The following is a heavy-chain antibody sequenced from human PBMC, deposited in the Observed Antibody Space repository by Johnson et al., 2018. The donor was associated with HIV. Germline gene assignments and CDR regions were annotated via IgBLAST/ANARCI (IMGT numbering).Heavy chain of an antibody. CDR2: ISWNSGSI. CDR3: TRHGGYDPRGYVGAFDI. V-gene: IGHV3-9*01. Sequence: RLSCAASGLIFTRSWMHWVRQAPGKGLEWVSGISWNSGSIGYADSVKGRFTISRDNAKNTLYLQMNSLKTEDTAVYYCTRHGGYDPRGYVGAFDIWGQGTMVTVSS. J-gene: IGHJ3*02. D-gene: IGHD5-12*01. CDR1: GLIFTRSW.